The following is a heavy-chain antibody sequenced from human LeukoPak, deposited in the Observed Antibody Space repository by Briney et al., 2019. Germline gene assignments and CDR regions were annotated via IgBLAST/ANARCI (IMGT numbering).Heavy chain of an antibody. Sequence: PGGSLRLSCAASGFTVSSNYVSWVRQAPGKGLEWVSAISGSGGSTYYADSVKGRFTISRDNSKNTLYLQMNSLRAEDTAVYYCAKDRYSSDWYDYFDYWGQGTLVTVSS. D-gene: IGHD6-19*01. V-gene: IGHV3-23*01. CDR1: GFTVSSNY. CDR3: AKDRYSSDWYDYFDY. J-gene: IGHJ4*02. CDR2: ISGSGGST.